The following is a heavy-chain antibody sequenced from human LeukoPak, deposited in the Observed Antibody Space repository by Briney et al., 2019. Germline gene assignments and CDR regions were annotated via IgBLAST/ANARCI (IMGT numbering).Heavy chain of an antibody. CDR3: ARAMGCSSTSCYLYMDV. CDR1: GFTFSTYS. Sequence: GGSLRLSCAASGFTFSTYSMNWVRQAPGKGLEWVSYISSSSSTIYYADSVKGRFTISRDNSKNTLYLQMNSLGAEDTAVYYCARAMGCSSTSCYLYMDVWGKGTTVTVSS. CDR2: ISSSSSTI. J-gene: IGHJ6*03. V-gene: IGHV3-48*01. D-gene: IGHD2-2*01.